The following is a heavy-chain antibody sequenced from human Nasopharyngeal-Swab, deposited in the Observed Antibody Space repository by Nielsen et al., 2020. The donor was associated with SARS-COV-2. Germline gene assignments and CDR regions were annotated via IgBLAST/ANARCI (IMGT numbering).Heavy chain of an antibody. J-gene: IGHJ6*02. CDR1: GFTFNNYN. D-gene: IGHD3-3*01. V-gene: IGHV3-21*01. CDR2: ISSSSSYI. CDR3: ARDGLDYDFWSAYFMDV. Sequence: GGSLRLSCAASGFTFNNYNFNWVRQAPGKGLEWVSSISSSSSYIYYPDSVKGRFTISRDNAKNSLYLQMNSLRAEDTAVYYCARDGLDYDFWSAYFMDVWGRGTTVTVSS.